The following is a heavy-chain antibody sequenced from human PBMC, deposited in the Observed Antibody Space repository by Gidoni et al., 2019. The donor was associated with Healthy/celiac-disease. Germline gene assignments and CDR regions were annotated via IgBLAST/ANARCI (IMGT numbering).Heavy chain of an antibody. Sequence: VQVVKSGGGVIQLGRARSLSCAATGSTVSSYGMHWVRQPQGRGLERLAVIWYDGSNKYYADPVKGRFTVSRDKSRNTLYLQNNGLRAEDTAVYFCARMTSVRKQQLGFDYWGQGTLVTVSS. CDR2: IWYDGSNK. CDR1: GSTVSSYG. D-gene: IGHD6-13*01. V-gene: IGHV3-33*01. J-gene: IGHJ4*02. CDR3: ARMTSVRKQQLGFDY.